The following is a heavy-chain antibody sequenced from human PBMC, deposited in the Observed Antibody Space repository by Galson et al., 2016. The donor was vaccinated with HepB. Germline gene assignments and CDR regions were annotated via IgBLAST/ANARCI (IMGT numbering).Heavy chain of an antibody. CDR3: VQGSTAPAV. V-gene: IGHV3-23*01. J-gene: IGHJ6*04. CDR2: ISQSGDSR. CDR1: GFTFKDYG. Sequence: SLRLSCAASGFTFKDYGMTWVRQAPGKGLEVVSSISQSGDSRDYADSVKGRFTISRDNSKNTLSLQMNSLRAEDTAVYYCVQGSTAPAVWGKGTTVIVSS. D-gene: IGHD1-26*01.